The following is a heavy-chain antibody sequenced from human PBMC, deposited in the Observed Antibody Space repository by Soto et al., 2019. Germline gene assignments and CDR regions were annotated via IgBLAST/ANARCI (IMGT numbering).Heavy chain of an antibody. D-gene: IGHD6-6*01. Sequence: GGSLRLSCAASGFTFSSYGMHWVRQAPGKGLEGVAVISYDGSNKYYADSVKGRFTIPRDNSKNTLYLQMNSLRAEDTAGYYCAKGSSIAARPYYFDYWGQGTLVTVSS. CDR1: GFTFSSYG. J-gene: IGHJ4*02. V-gene: IGHV3-30*18. CDR2: ISYDGSNK. CDR3: AKGSSIAARPYYFDY.